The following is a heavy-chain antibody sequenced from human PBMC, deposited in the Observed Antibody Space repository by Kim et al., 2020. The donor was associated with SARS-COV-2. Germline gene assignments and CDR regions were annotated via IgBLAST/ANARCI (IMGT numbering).Heavy chain of an antibody. CDR2: IYSGGDT. J-gene: IGHJ6*02. CDR3: VRARQRTAGYPYFYSGMDV. Sequence: GGSLRLSCETSGLSVSSNYMSWVRQAPGKGLEWVSVIYSGGDTYYADSVKGRFTFSRDTSNNTLSLQMNRLRTGDTAIYYCVRARQRTAGYPYFYSGMDVWGQGTTVTVSS. CDR1: GLSVSSNY. V-gene: IGHV3-53*01. D-gene: IGHD5-18*01.